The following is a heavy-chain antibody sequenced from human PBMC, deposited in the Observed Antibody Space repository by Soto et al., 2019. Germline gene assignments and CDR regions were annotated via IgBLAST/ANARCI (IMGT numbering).Heavy chain of an antibody. J-gene: IGHJ2*01. D-gene: IGHD3-10*01. CDR1: GGSISSGDYY. V-gene: IGHV4-30-4*01. CDR3: ARDRGPLMGSYIRRYWYFDI. Sequence: QVQLQESGPGLVKPSQTLSLTCTVSGGSISSGDYYWSWIRQPPGKGLEWIGYIYYSGSTYYNPSLKSRVTISLDTSKHHFSLGLTSVSAADTAIYYCARDRGPLMGSYIRRYWYFDIWGRGTLVTVSS. CDR2: IYYSGST.